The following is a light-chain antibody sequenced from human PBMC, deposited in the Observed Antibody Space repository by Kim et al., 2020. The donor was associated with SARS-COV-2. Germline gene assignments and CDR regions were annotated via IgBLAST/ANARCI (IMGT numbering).Light chain of an antibody. Sequence: DIVMTQSPLSLSVTPGEPATISCRSSQSLLHSNGQNYLDWYLQKPGQTPQLLIYLGSNRASGVPDRFSGSGSGTDFTLKISRVEAEDAGVYYCMQGVNTRTFGQGTKVDIK. J-gene: IGKJ1*01. CDR1: QSLLHSNGQNY. CDR2: LGS. CDR3: MQGVNTRT. V-gene: IGKV2-28*01.